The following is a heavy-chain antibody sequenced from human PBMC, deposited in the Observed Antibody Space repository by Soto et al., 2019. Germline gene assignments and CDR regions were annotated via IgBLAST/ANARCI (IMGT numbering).Heavy chain of an antibody. CDR1: GFTFSNAW. V-gene: IGHV3-15*07. CDR2: IKSKTDGGTT. Sequence: PGGSLRLSCAASGFTFSNAWMNWVRQAPGKGLEWVGRIKSKTDGGTTDYAAPVKGRFTISRDDSKNTLYLQMNSLKTEDTAVYYCTTDVYGSGISYYYYGMDVWGQGTTVTVSS. J-gene: IGHJ6*02. CDR3: TTDVYGSGISYYYYGMDV. D-gene: IGHD3-10*01.